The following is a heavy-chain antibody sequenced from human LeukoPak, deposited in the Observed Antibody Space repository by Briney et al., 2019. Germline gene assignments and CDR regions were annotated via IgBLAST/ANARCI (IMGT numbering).Heavy chain of an antibody. Sequence: GGSLRLSCAASGFTFSSYAMHWVRQAPGKGLEWVAVISYDGSNKYYADSVKGRFTISRDNSKNTLYLQMNSLRAEDAAVYYCATTPEWGAYYFDYWGQGTLVTVSS. CDR2: ISYDGSNK. D-gene: IGHD3-16*01. V-gene: IGHV3-30*01. CDR1: GFTFSSYA. CDR3: ATTPEWGAYYFDY. J-gene: IGHJ4*02.